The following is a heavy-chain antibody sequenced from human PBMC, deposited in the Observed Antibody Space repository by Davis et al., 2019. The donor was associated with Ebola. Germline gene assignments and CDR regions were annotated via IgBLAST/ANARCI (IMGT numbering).Heavy chain of an antibody. Sequence: PGGSLRLSCAASGFTFSSYAMSWVRQAPGKGLEWVSAISGSGDTTYYADSVKGRFTISRDNSKNTLYLQMNSLRAEDTAVYYCARDIGDTVTTQLDYWGQGTLVTVSS. CDR2: ISGSGDTT. CDR1: GFTFSSYA. J-gene: IGHJ4*02. D-gene: IGHD4-17*01. V-gene: IGHV3-23*01. CDR3: ARDIGDTVTTQLDY.